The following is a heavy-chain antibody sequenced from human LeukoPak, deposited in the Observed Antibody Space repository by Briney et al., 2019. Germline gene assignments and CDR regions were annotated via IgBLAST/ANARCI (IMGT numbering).Heavy chain of an antibody. Sequence: PGGSLRLSCAASGFTFSSYGMHWVRQAPGKGLEWVAVISYDGSNKYYADSVKGRFTISRDNSKNTLYLQMNSLRAEDTAVYYCAKDRPGAAIDYWGQGTLVTVSS. V-gene: IGHV3-30*18. J-gene: IGHJ4*02. CDR1: GFTFSSYG. D-gene: IGHD1-26*01. CDR2: ISYDGSNK. CDR3: AKDRPGAAIDY.